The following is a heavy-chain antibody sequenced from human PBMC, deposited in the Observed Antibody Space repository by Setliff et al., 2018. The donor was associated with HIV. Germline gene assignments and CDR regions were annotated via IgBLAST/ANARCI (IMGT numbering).Heavy chain of an antibody. CDR3: AASPAGEILGSRPFYFDY. J-gene: IGHJ4*02. V-gene: IGHV4-31*03. CDR2: IYYSGST. D-gene: IGHD3-10*01. CDR1: GDFINSGNYY. Sequence: SETLSLTCTVSGDFINSGNYYWSWIRQHPGKGLEWIGYIYYSGSTYYSPSLKSRVTISEDTSKNQFSLKMRSVTAADTAVYYCAASPAGEILGSRPFYFDYWGQGTLVTVSS.